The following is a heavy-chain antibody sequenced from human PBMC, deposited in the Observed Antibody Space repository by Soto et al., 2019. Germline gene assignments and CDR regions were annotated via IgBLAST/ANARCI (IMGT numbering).Heavy chain of an antibody. D-gene: IGHD3-3*01. Sequence: GGSLRLSCAAFGFTFSSYWMSCVRQAPGKGLEWVANIKQDGSEKYYVDSVKGRFTISRDNAKNSLYLQMNSLRAGDTAVYYCARSTYYDFWSGYYTGSDLFDPWGQGTLVTVSS. CDR2: IKQDGSEK. CDR3: ARSTYYDFWSGYYTGSDLFDP. V-gene: IGHV3-7*01. CDR1: GFTFSSYW. J-gene: IGHJ5*02.